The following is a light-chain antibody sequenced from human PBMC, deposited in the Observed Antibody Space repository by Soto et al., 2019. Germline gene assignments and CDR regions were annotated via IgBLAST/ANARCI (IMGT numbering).Light chain of an antibody. CDR1: QAVYGGF. J-gene: IGKJ3*01. CDR2: AAS. V-gene: IGKV3-20*01. Sequence: ETVLTQSPGTLSLSPGDSATLSCRASQAVYGGFLAWYQGKPGQAPRLLISAASTRATGIPDRFTGSGSGTYFTLTISKLEPEDFAVYYCHQYGNSPITFGPGTTVD. CDR3: HQYGNSPIT.